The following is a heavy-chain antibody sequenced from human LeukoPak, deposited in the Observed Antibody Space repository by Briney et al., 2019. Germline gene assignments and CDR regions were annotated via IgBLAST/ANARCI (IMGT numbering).Heavy chain of an antibody. CDR3: ARKDSAGDYFDY. Sequence: GGSLRLSCAASGFTFSSYEMNWVSQAPGKGLEWVSYISSSGSTIYYADSVKGRFTISRDNAKNSLYLQMNSLRAEDTAVYYCARKDSAGDYFDYWGQGTLVTVSS. CDR2: ISSSGSTI. J-gene: IGHJ4*02. V-gene: IGHV3-48*03. CDR1: GFTFSSYE. D-gene: IGHD2-15*01.